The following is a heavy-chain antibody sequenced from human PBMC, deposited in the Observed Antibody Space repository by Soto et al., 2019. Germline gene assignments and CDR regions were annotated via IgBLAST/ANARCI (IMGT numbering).Heavy chain of an antibody. V-gene: IGHV3-74*01. J-gene: IGHJ4*02. CDR1: GFTFSNYW. D-gene: IGHD1-26*01. CDR3: ARGELRFYY. Sequence: GGSLRLSCAASGFTFSNYWMHWVRQAPGKGLVWVSRISSDGSSTNYADSVKGRFTISRDNAKNTLYMHMNSLRAEDTAVYYCARGELRFYYWGQGTLVTVSS. CDR2: ISSDGSST.